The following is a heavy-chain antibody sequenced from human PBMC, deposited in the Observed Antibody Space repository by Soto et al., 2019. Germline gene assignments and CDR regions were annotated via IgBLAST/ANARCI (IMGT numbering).Heavy chain of an antibody. D-gene: IGHD6-13*01. CDR2: IYDSGST. V-gene: IGHV4-59*01. Sequence: KPSETLSLTCTVSGGSISTSYWSWIRQPPGKGLEWIAYIYDSGSTNYNPSLKSRVTISVDTSKNQFSLKLTSVTAPDTAVYYCARAYSRSSSFDPWGQGTLVTVS. J-gene: IGHJ5*02. CDR3: ARAYSRSSSFDP. CDR1: GGSISTSY.